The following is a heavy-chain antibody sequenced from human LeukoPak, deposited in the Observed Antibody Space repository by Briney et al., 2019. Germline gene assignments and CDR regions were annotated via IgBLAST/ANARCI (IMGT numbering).Heavy chain of an antibody. V-gene: IGHV4-31*03. J-gene: IGHJ4*02. D-gene: IGHD3-10*01. CDR2: IYYSGSP. Sequence: SQTLSLTCTVSGGSISSGGYYWSWIRQHPGKGLEWIGYIYYSGSPYYNPSLKSRVTISVDTSKNQFSLKLSSVTAADTAVYYCARGPGEFPPDWGQGTLVTVSS. CDR1: GGSISSGGYY. CDR3: ARGPGEFPPD.